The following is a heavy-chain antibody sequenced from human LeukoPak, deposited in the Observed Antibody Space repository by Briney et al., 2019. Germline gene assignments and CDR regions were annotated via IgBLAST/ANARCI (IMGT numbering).Heavy chain of an antibody. CDR1: GFTFSSAW. CDR3: ATEFYSNGYNF. D-gene: IGHD5-24*01. Sequence: GGSLRLSCPGSGFTFSSAWMTWVRQIPGKGLEWVGHIKSRTDGGTTEYAAPVKGRFTISRDDSKNTVYLQMNSLKTEDSAVYFCATEFYSNGYNFWGQGTLVIVSS. J-gene: IGHJ4*02. V-gene: IGHV3-15*01. CDR2: IKSRTDGGTT.